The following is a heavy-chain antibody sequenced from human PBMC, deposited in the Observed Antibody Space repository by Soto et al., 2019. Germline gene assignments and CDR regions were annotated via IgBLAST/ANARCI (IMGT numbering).Heavy chain of an antibody. J-gene: IGHJ6*02. D-gene: IGHD6-6*01. CDR2: ISYDGSNK. CDR3: ARDRIAARPHYYGMDV. CDR1: GFTFSSYA. Sequence: PGGSLRLSCAASGFTFSSYAMHWVLQAPGKGLEWVAVISYDGSNKYYADSVKGRFTISRDNSKNTLYLQMNSLRAEDTAVYYCARDRIAARPHYYGMDVWGQGTTITVSS. V-gene: IGHV3-30-3*01.